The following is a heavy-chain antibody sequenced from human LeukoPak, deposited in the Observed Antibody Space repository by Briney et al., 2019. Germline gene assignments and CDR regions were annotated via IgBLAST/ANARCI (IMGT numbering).Heavy chain of an antibody. V-gene: IGHV3-23*01. D-gene: IGHD3-10*01. CDR1: GFTFRTYA. Sequence: GGSLRLSCAVSGFTFRTYAMSWVRQAPGKGLEWVSAISGSGGTTYYADSVKGRFTISGDNSKNTLYLQMNSLRAEDTAVYYCAKLSTFGDLSRVRFDPWGQGTLVTVSS. CDR2: ISGSGGTT. CDR3: AKLSTFGDLSRVRFDP. J-gene: IGHJ5*02.